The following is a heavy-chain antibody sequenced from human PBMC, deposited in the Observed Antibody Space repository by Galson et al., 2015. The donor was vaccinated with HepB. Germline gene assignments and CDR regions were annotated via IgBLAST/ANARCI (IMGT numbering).Heavy chain of an antibody. Sequence: SVKVSCKASGYTFTGYYMHWVRQAPGQGLEWMGRINPNSGGTNYAQKFQGRVTMTRDTSISTAYMELSRLRSDDTAVYYCARAGHYYDSSGYPDYWGQGTLVTVSS. CDR3: ARAGHYYDSSGYPDY. CDR1: GYTFTGYY. D-gene: IGHD3-22*01. J-gene: IGHJ4*02. CDR2: INPNSGGT. V-gene: IGHV1-2*06.